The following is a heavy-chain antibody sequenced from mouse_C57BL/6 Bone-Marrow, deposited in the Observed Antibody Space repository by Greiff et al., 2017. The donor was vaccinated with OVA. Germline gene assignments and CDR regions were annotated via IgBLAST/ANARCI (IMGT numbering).Heavy chain of an antibody. CDR3: YYYGSSLFDD. J-gene: IGHJ2*01. Sequence: EVQLQESGTVLARPGASVKMSCKTSGYTFTSYWMHWVKQRPGQGLEWIGAIYPGNSDPSYNQKFKGKATLTAVTSASTAYMELSSLTNEDSAVYYCYYYGSSLFDDWGEGTTLTVSS. CDR1: GYTFTSYW. V-gene: IGHV1-5*01. CDR2: IYPGNSDP. D-gene: IGHD1-1*01.